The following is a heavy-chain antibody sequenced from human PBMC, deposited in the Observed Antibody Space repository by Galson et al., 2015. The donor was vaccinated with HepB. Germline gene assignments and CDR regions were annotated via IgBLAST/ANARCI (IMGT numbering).Heavy chain of an antibody. J-gene: IGHJ4*02. D-gene: IGHD3-3*01. CDR3: ARDKSGVRFFELLSQNDY. CDR1: GYTFTSYG. CDR2: ISAYNGNT. V-gene: IGHV1-18*01. Sequence: SVKVSCKASGYTFTSYGISWVRQAPGQGLEWMGWISAYNGNTNYAQKLQGRVTMTTDTSTSTAYMELRSLRSDDTAVYYCARDKSGVRFFELLSQNDYWGQGTLVTVSS.